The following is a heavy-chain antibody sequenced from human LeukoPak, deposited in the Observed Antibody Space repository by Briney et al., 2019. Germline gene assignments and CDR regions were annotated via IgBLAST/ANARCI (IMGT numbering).Heavy chain of an antibody. CDR3: AKGAYYYDGGNWFDP. CDR1: GFTFSSYA. CDR2: ISGSGGST. Sequence: GGSLRLSCAASGFTFSSYAMSWVRQAPGKRQERVSAISGSGGSTYYADSVKGRFTISRDNSKNTLYLQMNSLRAEDTAVYYCAKGAYYYDGGNWFDPWGQGTLVTVSS. D-gene: IGHD3-22*01. J-gene: IGHJ5*02. V-gene: IGHV3-23*01.